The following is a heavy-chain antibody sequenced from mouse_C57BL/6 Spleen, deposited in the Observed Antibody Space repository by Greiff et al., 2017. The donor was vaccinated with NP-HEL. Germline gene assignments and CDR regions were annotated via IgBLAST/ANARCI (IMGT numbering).Heavy chain of an antibody. Sequence: QVQLQQSGAELVKPGASVRISCKASGYAFSSYWMNWVKQRPGKGLEWIGQIYPGDGDTNYNGKFKGKATLTADKSSSTAYMQLSSLTSEDSAVYFCARGGYYYGSSDYWGQGTTLTVSS. D-gene: IGHD1-1*01. CDR3: ARGGYYYGSSDY. CDR1: GYAFSSYW. V-gene: IGHV1-80*01. J-gene: IGHJ2*01. CDR2: IYPGDGDT.